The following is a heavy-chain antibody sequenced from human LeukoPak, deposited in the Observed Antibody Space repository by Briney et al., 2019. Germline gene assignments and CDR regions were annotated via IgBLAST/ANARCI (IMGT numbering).Heavy chain of an antibody. J-gene: IGHJ4*02. Sequence: PGGSLRLSCAASGFTFSSYEMNWVRQAPGKGLEWVSYISSSGSTIYYADSVKGQFTISRDNAKNSLYLQMNSLRAEDTAVYYCAREGGSYSFDYWGQGTLVTVSS. V-gene: IGHV3-48*03. D-gene: IGHD1-26*01. CDR3: AREGGSYSFDY. CDR2: ISSSGSTI. CDR1: GFTFSSYE.